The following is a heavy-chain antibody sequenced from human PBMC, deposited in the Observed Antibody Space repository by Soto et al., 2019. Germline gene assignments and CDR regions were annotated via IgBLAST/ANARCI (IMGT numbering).Heavy chain of an antibody. CDR2: IVVGSGNT. J-gene: IGHJ3*02. V-gene: IGHV1-58*02. CDR3: AAFYCSGGSCYSSVLGAFDI. CDR1: GFTFTSSA. D-gene: IGHD2-15*01. Sequence: SVKVSCKASGFTFTSSAMQWVRQARGQRLEWIGWIVVGSGNTNYAQKFQERVTITRDMSTSTAYMELSSLRSEDTAVYYCAAFYCSGGSCYSSVLGAFDIWGQGTMVTVSS.